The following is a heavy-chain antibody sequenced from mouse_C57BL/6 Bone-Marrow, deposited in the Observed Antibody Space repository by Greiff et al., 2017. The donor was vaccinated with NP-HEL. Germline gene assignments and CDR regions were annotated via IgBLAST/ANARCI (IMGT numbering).Heavy chain of an antibody. J-gene: IGHJ2*01. Sequence: DVQLQESGPGMVKPSQSLSLTCTVTGYSITSGYDWHWIRHFPGNKLEWMGYISYSGSTNYNPSLKSRISITHDTSKNHFFLKLNSVTTEDTATYYCARLGRGFDYWGQGTTLTVSS. V-gene: IGHV3-1*01. D-gene: IGHD4-1*01. CDR1: GYSITSGYD. CDR3: ARLGRGFDY. CDR2: ISYSGST.